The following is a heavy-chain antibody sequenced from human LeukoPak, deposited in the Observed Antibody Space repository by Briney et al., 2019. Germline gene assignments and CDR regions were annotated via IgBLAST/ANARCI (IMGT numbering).Heavy chain of an antibody. D-gene: IGHD6-13*01. J-gene: IGHJ5*02. Sequence: GASVKVSCKASGGTFSSYAISWVRQAPGQGLEWMGGIIPIFGTANYAQKFQGSVTITADESTSTAYMGLSSLRSEDTAVYYCARAPGSSSWFDPWGQGTLVTVSS. CDR1: GGTFSSYA. V-gene: IGHV1-69*13. CDR2: IIPIFGTA. CDR3: ARAPGSSSWFDP.